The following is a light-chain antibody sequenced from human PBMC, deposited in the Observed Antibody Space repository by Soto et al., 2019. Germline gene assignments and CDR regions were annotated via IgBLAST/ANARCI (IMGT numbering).Light chain of an antibody. CDR3: EQYGSSPRT. J-gene: IGKJ1*01. CDR2: GAS. V-gene: IGKV3-20*01. Sequence: EIVLTQSPGTLSLSPGERATLSCRASQSLRSSYLAWYQQKPGQAPRLLIYGASSRATGIPDRFSGSGSGTDFTLTISRLEPEDSAVYYCEQYGSSPRTFGQGTKVDI. CDR1: QSLRSSY.